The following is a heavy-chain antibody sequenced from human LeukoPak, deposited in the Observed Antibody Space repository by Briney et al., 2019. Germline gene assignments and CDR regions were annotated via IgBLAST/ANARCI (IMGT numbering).Heavy chain of an antibody. Sequence: ASVKVSCKASGYTFTGYYMHWVRQAPGQGLEWMGWISAYNGNTNYAQKLQGRVTMTTDTSTSTAYMELRSLRSDDTAVYYCARSTYYDSSGYNDYWGQGTLVTVSS. CDR2: ISAYNGNT. CDR3: ARSTYYDSSGYNDY. CDR1: GYTFTGYY. D-gene: IGHD3-22*01. J-gene: IGHJ4*02. V-gene: IGHV1-18*04.